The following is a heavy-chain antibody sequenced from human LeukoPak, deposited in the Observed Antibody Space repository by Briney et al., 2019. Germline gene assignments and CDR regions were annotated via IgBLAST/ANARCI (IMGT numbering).Heavy chain of an antibody. J-gene: IGHJ3*02. D-gene: IGHD6-19*01. CDR2: IYPDDSDT. Sequence: GESLKISCKGSGYSFTSYWIAWVRQMPGKGLEWMGIIYPDDSDTRYSPSFQGQVTISADKSISTAYLQWSSLKASDTAMYYCARHKPQWLSPPWAFDIWGQGTMVSVSS. CDR3: ARHKPQWLSPPWAFDI. V-gene: IGHV5-51*01. CDR1: GYSFTSYW.